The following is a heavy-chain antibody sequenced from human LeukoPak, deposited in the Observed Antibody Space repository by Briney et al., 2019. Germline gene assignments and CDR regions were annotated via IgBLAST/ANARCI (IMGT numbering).Heavy chain of an antibody. CDR2: ISSNGGST. CDR1: GFTFSSYA. CDR3: VKRGRGIAARPGGSDY. Sequence: GGSLRLSCSTSGFTFSSYAMHWVRQAPGKGLEYVSAISSNGGSTYYADSVKGRFTISRDNSKNTLYLQMSSLRAEDTAVYYCVKRGRGIAARPGGSDYWGQGTLVTVSS. J-gene: IGHJ4*02. D-gene: IGHD6-6*01. V-gene: IGHV3-64D*09.